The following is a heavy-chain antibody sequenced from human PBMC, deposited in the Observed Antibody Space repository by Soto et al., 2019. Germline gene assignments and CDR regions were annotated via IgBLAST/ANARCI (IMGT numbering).Heavy chain of an antibody. CDR1: GFTFSSYA. Sequence: GGSLRLSCAASGFTFSSYAMSWVRQAPGKGLEWVSAISGSGGSTYYADSVKGRFTISRDNSKNTLYLQMDSLRAEDTAVYYCAKDRIQLWSPSAPYYFDYWGQGTLVTVS. CDR3: AKDRIQLWSPSAPYYFDY. CDR2: ISGSGGST. D-gene: IGHD5-18*01. V-gene: IGHV3-23*01. J-gene: IGHJ4*02.